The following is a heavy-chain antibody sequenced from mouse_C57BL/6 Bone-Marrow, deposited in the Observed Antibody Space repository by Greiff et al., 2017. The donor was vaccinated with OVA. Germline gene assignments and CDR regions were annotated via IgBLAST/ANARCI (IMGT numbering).Heavy chain of an antibody. Sequence: EVQLVESGGDLVKPGGSLKLSCAASGFTFSSYGMSWVRQTPDKRLEWVATISSGGSYTYYPDSVKGRFTISRDNAKNTLYLQMSSLKSEDTAMYYCARLGFITTVVDYFDYWGQGTTLTVSS. D-gene: IGHD1-1*01. CDR2: ISSGGSYT. V-gene: IGHV5-6*01. J-gene: IGHJ2*01. CDR3: ARLGFITTVVDYFDY. CDR1: GFTFSSYG.